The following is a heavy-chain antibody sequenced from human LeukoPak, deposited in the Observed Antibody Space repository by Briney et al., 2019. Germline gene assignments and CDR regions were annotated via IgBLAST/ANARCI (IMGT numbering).Heavy chain of an antibody. CDR1: GFSFSTYW. Sequence: GGSLRLSCAASGFSFSTYWMSWVRQAPGKGLEWVACINEDGSVQYSVDSVKGRFTFSRDNAKNSLYLQMNSLRADDTAVYYCVRDYYRSGTHWGQGTLVSVSS. V-gene: IGHV3-7*01. CDR2: INEDGSVQ. D-gene: IGHD3-10*01. J-gene: IGHJ4*02. CDR3: VRDYYRSGTH.